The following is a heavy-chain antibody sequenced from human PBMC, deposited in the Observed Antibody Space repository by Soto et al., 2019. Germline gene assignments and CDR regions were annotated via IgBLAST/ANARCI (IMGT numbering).Heavy chain of an antibody. CDR1: GFTFSSYA. V-gene: IGHV3-30-3*01. D-gene: IGHD6-19*01. Sequence: VQLVESGGGVVQPGRSLRLSCAASGFTFSSYAMHWVRQAPGKGLEWVAVISYDGSNKYYADYVKGRFTISRDNHKNTLYLQMNSLRAEDTAVYYCARDVRRGGWTWAYWGQGTLVTVSS. J-gene: IGHJ4*02. CDR2: ISYDGSNK. CDR3: ARDVRRGGWTWAY.